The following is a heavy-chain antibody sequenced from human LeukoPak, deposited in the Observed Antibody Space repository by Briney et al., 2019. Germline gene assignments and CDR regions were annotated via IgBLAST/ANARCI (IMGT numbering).Heavy chain of an antibody. Sequence: QTGGSLRLSCAASGFTFSSYSMNWVRQAPGKGLEWVSYISSSSSTIYYADSVKGRFTISRDNAKNSLYLQMNSLRAEDTAVYYCARDYRVAGIQLFNAFDIWGQGTMVTVSS. CDR2: ISSSSSTI. CDR1: GFTFSSYS. V-gene: IGHV3-48*04. J-gene: IGHJ3*02. D-gene: IGHD5-18*01. CDR3: ARDYRVAGIQLFNAFDI.